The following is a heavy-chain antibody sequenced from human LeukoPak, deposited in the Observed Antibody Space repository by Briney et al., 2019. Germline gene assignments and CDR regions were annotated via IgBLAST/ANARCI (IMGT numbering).Heavy chain of an antibody. CDR1: GYSFTGYH. Sequence: ASVKVSCKASGYSFTGYHIHWVRQAPGQGLEWMGWINPNNGDTKYTQKFNDRVTMTRDTSINTAYMELNRLTSDDTAVYYCARDLIIAVAGSRRETTVQSGDYWGQGTLVTVSS. D-gene: IGHD6-19*01. CDR2: INPNNGDT. J-gene: IGHJ4*02. CDR3: ARDLIIAVAGSRRETTVQSGDY. V-gene: IGHV1-2*02.